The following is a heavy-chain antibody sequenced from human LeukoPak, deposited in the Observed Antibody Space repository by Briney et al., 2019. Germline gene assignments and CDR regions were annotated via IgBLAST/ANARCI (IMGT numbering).Heavy chain of an antibody. J-gene: IGHJ3*02. CDR3: ASLLISTYYYDSSGPDAFDI. Sequence: GGSLRLSCAASGFTFSSYSMNWVRQAPGKGLEWVSSISSSSSYIYYADSVKGRFTISRDNAKNSLYLQMNSLRAEGTAVYYCASLLISTYYYDSSGPDAFDIWGQGTMVTVSS. V-gene: IGHV3-21*01. CDR1: GFTFSSYS. D-gene: IGHD3-22*01. CDR2: ISSSSSYI.